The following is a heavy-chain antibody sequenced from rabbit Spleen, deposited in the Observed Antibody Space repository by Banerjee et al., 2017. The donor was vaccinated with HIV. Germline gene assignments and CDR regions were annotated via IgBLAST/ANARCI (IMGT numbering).Heavy chain of an antibody. D-gene: IGHD1-1*01. CDR1: GFTFSNYR. Sequence: QEQVEESGGDLVKPEGSLTLTCIASGFTFSNYRICWVRQAPGKGLELIACIYTDTETTLRATGAKRRFPIPKTSAPTVTLQMNSLTAADTAPFFCARDGCCGIAYCFNLWGPGHLGPVS. V-gene: IGHV1S45*01. CDR2: IYTDTETT. CDR3: ARDGCCGIAYCFNL. J-gene: IGHJ4*01.